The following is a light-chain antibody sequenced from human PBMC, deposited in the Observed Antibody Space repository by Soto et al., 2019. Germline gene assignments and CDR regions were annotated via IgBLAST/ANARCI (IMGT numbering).Light chain of an antibody. Sequence: EIVLTQSPGTLSLSPGERVTLSCRASQSISSRFFSWYQAKPGQAPRLLIHGASSRATGIPDRFSGSGSGTDFTLTINRLEPEDFAVYYCQQHGSSPPFTFGQGTKLEIK. CDR2: GAS. CDR1: QSISSRF. CDR3: QQHGSSPPFT. V-gene: IGKV3-20*01. J-gene: IGKJ2*01.